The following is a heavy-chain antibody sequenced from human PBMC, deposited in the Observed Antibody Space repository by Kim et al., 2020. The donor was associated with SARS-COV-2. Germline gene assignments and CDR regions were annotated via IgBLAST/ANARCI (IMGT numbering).Heavy chain of an antibody. CDR3: ARTRGGGYYYGMDV. Sequence: ADPVKGRFTSSRDNSKNTLYLQMNSLRAEDTAVYYWARTRGGGYYYGMDVWGQGTTVTVSS. V-gene: IGHV3-30*07. D-gene: IGHD3-16*01. J-gene: IGHJ6*02.